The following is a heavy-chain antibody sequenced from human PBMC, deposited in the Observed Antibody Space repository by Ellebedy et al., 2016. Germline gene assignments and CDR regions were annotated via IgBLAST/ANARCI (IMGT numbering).Heavy chain of an antibody. CDR1: GFTFSSYS. Sequence: GGSLRLXXAASGFTFSSYSMNWVRQAPGKGLEWVSYISSSSSYIYYADSVKGRFTISRDNAKNSLYLQMNSLRAEDTAVYYCARDSGSLPGADYWGQGTLVTVSS. CDR3: ARDSGSLPGADY. D-gene: IGHD1-26*01. CDR2: ISSSSSYI. J-gene: IGHJ4*02. V-gene: IGHV3-21*05.